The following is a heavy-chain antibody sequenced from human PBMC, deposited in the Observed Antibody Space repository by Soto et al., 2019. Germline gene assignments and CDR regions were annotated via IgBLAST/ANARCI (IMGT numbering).Heavy chain of an antibody. J-gene: IGHJ4*02. CDR3: AKGGLIDYFDY. Sequence: GSLRLSCAASGFTFSTYPMSWVRQAPGKGLEWVSSISGSDGRTYYADSVKGRFTVSRDSSKNTLYLQMNSLRAEDTAVYYCAKGGLIDYFDYWGQGTLVTVSS. CDR1: GFTFSTYP. CDR2: ISGSDGRT. D-gene: IGHD2-8*01. V-gene: IGHV3-23*01.